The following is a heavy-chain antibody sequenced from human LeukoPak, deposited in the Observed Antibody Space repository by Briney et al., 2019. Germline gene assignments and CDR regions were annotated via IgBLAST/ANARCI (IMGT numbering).Heavy chain of an antibody. CDR2: IADISSDDI. Sequence: GGSLRLSCTASGFTFSHYSLHWVGQAPGQGLEWLSFIADISSDDIFYADSVRGRFTSSRDNAKDSLSLQMDSLRAEDTAIYYCARVLGSALTISYMDVWGRGTTVTVSS. J-gene: IGHJ6*04. V-gene: IGHV3-21*05. D-gene: IGHD3-9*01. CDR3: ARVLGSALTISYMDV. CDR1: GFTFSHYS.